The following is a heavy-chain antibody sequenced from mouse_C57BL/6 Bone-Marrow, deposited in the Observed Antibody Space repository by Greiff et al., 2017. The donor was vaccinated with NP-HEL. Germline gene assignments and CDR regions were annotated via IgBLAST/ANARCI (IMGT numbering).Heavy chain of an antibody. V-gene: IGHV1-61*01. J-gene: IGHJ4*01. CDR3: ARSGYYGSDYAMDY. D-gene: IGHD1-1*01. Sequence: VQLQQPGAELVRPGSSVKLSCKASGYTFTSYWMDWVKQRPGQGLEWIGNIYPSDSETHYNQKFKDKATLTADKSSSTAYMELRSLTSEDSAVYFCARSGYYGSDYAMDYWGQGTSVTVSS. CDR1: GYTFTSYW. CDR2: IYPSDSET.